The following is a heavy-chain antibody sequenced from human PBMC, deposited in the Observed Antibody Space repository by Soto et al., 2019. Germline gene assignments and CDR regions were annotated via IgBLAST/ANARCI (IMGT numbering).Heavy chain of an antibody. V-gene: IGHV3-9*01. D-gene: IGHD3-10*01. CDR3: LKDAPNGSIDD. CDR1: GLRFEQYV. J-gene: IGHJ4*02. Sequence: VQVVASGGGLVKPGSSLRLSCAAFGLRFEQYVMPWVRQAPGKGLECVSTVSPTGDTVAYADSVEGRFTVSRDNAKNSLYLQMNSLKGDDTAFYYCLKDAPNGSIDDWGQGTLVTVSS. CDR2: VSPTGDTV.